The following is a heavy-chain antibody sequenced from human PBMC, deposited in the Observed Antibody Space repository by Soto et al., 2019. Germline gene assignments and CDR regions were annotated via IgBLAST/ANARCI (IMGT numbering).Heavy chain of an antibody. CDR2: ISSSGSTI. Sequence: GGSLRLSCAASGFTFSSYEMNWVRQAPGKGLEWVSYISSSGSTIYYADSVKGRFTISRDNAKNSLYLQMNSLRAEDTAVYYCARYYYDSSGYYYNNWFDSWGQGTLVTVSS. D-gene: IGHD3-22*01. J-gene: IGHJ5*01. V-gene: IGHV3-48*03. CDR1: GFTFSSYE. CDR3: ARYYYDSSGYYYNNWFDS.